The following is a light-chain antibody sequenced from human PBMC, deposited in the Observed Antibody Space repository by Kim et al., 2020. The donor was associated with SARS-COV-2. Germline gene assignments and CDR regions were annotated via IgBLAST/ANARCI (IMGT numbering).Light chain of an antibody. CDR3: QQYGNSQWT. J-gene: IGKJ1*01. Sequence: RNYLAWYQQKAGQAPRLLIHGASFRATGTPDRFSGGGSGTDFTLTISGLEPEDSAVYYCQQYGNSQWTFGQGTKVDIK. V-gene: IGKV3-20*01. CDR1: RNY. CDR2: GAS.